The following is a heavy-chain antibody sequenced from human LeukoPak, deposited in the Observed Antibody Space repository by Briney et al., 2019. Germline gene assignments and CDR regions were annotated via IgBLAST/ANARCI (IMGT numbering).Heavy chain of an antibody. D-gene: IGHD5-12*01. V-gene: IGHV1-2*02. CDR1: VYTFTGYY. CDR3: ARDDIVQNDAFDI. CDR2: INPNSGGT. Sequence: ASVKVSCKASVYTFTGYYMHWVRQAPGQGLEWMGWINPNSGGTNYAQKFQGRVTMTRDTSISTAYMELSRLRSDDTAVYYCARDDIVQNDAFDIWGQGTMVTVSS. J-gene: IGHJ3*02.